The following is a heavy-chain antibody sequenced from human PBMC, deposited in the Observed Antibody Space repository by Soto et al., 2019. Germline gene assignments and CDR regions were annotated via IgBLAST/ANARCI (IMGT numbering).Heavy chain of an antibody. J-gene: IGHJ6*02. CDR2: INHSGST. V-gene: IGHV4-39*07. Sequence: SETLSLTCTVSGGSISSSSYYWSWIRQPPGKGLEWIGEINHSGSTNYNPSLKSRVTISVDTSKNQFSLKLSSVTAADTAVYYCARGWGGYYGSGSYYNKNYYYYGMDVWSQGTTVTVSS. CDR3: ARGWGGYYGSGSYYNKNYYYYGMDV. D-gene: IGHD3-10*01. CDR1: GGSISSSSYY.